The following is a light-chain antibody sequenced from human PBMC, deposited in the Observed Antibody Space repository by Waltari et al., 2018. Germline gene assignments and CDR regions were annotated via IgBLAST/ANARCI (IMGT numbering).Light chain of an antibody. J-gene: IGLJ1*01. Sequence: QSALTQPASVSGSPGQSITISCAGTSSDVGAYNYVSWYQQYPGRAPKLLIYDVSKWPSGVSNRFSGSQSGNTASLTISGLQAEDEADYFCSSYANTFHYVFGTGTKVTVL. CDR3: SSYANTFHYV. CDR1: SSDVGAYNY. V-gene: IGLV2-14*03. CDR2: DVS.